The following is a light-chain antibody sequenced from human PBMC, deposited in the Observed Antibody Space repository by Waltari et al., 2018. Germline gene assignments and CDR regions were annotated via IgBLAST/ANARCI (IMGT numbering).Light chain of an antibody. V-gene: IGLV1-44*01. J-gene: IGLJ3*02. Sequence: QSALTQEISLSGTVGQKVTLSCTGNINNIGSYYVGWYQQISNGAPKTVMFGNSLSSGIPDRFSGSKSGTTAFLIISGLQPEDEGDYYCSTWDYTYNVWVFGGGTKVTVL. CDR3: STWDYTYNVWV. CDR1: INNIGSYY. CDR2: GNS.